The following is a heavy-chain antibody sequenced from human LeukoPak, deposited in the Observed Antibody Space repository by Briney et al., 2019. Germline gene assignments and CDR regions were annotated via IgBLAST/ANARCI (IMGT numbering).Heavy chain of an antibody. CDR1: GGSISSYY. D-gene: IGHD6-19*01. Sequence: PSETLSLTCTVSGGSISSYYWSWIRQPPGKGLEWIGYIYYSGSTNYNPSLKSRVTISVDTSKNQFSLKLSSVTAADTAVCYCARGSPHSSGWYGPYWYFDLWGRGTLVTVSS. V-gene: IGHV4-59*01. CDR3: ARGSPHSSGWYGPYWYFDL. J-gene: IGHJ2*01. CDR2: IYYSGST.